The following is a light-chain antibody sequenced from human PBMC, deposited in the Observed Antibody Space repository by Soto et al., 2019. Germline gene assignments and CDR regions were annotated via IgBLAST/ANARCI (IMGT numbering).Light chain of an antibody. CDR2: SAS. V-gene: IGKV3D-15*01. J-gene: IGKJ4*01. CDR3: QQFSSYRLT. Sequence: EIVMPQSPATLSVSLGGRVPHSRRGSQRIDSSVSWCQQPPSHAPRPLIDSASTRGTGSPASVSGSGSGTEFTVTIGSLQSEDVAVYYWQQFSSYRLTFGGGTK. CDR1: QRIDSS.